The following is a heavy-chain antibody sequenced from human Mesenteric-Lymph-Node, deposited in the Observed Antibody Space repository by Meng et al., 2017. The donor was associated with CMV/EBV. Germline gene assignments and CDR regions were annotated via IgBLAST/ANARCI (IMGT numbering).Heavy chain of an antibody. CDR2: IIPIFGTA. CDR1: YA. D-gene: IGHD3-9*01. CDR3: ARVHYDILTGYYRYYYYGMDV. J-gene: IGHJ6*02. Sequence: YAISWVRQAPGQGLEWMGGIIPIFGTANYAQKFQGRVTITADKSTSTAYMELSSLRSEDTAVYYCARVHYDILTGYYRYYYYGMDVWGQGTTVTVSS. V-gene: IGHV1-69*06.